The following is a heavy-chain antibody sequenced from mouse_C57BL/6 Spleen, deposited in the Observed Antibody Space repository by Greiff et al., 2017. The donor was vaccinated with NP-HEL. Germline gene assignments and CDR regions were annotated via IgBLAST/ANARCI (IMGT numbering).Heavy chain of an antibody. D-gene: IGHD1-1*01. V-gene: IGHV2-2*01. Sequence: QVQLQQSGPGLVQPSQSLSITCTVSGFSFTSYGVHWVRQSPGKGLEWLGVIWSGGSTDYNAAFISRLSISKDNSKSQVFFKMNSLQADDTAIYYCARNPLSSTVVEDYFDYWGQGTTLTVSS. CDR3: ARNPLSSTVVEDYFDY. CDR1: GFSFTSYG. CDR2: IWSGGST. J-gene: IGHJ2*01.